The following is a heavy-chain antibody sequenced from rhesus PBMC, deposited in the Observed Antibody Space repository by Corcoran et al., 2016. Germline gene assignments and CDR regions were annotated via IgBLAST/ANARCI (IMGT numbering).Heavy chain of an antibody. D-gene: IGHD2-15*01. Sequence: VQLVESRGGMAQSGGSLRLSRAPSGYTFMRYGMHGVRPAPGEGLGWGVVVWYDGSKECYADSVKDRFTISRDHSKNMLYLQMNNLRVEDMAVYYCVKGLGQYYNSLDVWGRGVLVTVSS. CDR2: VWYDGSKE. V-gene: IGHV3-54*02. CDR1: GYTFMRYG. J-gene: IGHJ5-2*02. CDR3: VKGLGQYYNSLDV.